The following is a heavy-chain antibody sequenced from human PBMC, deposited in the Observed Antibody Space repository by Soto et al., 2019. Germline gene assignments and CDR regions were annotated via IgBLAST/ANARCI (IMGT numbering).Heavy chain of an antibody. Sequence: QVQLQESGPGLVKPSGTLSLTCAVSGVSIGSHDWWTWVRQPPGKGLEWIGESHQSGNTNYNSSLASRVTISLAKSKNPFSLQLSSVTVADTAVYYCATRDTGRLYSGQGTLVTVSS. J-gene: IGHJ4*02. CDR1: GVSIGSHDW. D-gene: IGHD5-18*01. CDR3: ATRDTGRLY. CDR2: SHQSGNT. V-gene: IGHV4-4*02.